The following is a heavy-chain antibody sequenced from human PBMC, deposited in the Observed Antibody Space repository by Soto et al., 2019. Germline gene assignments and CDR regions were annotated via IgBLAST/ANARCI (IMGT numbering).Heavy chain of an antibody. V-gene: IGHV3-21*01. CDR1: GFTFSSYS. J-gene: IGHJ3*02. Sequence: GGSLRLSCAASGFTFSSYSMNWVRQAPGKGLEWVSSISSSSSYIYYADSVKGRFTISRDNAKNSLYLQMNSLRAEDTAVYYCARDPTILRYFDWSHDAFDIWGQGTMVNVSS. CDR2: ISSSSSYI. CDR3: ARDPTILRYFDWSHDAFDI. D-gene: IGHD3-9*01.